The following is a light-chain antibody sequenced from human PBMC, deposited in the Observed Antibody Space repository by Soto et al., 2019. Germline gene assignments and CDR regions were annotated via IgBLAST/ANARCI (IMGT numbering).Light chain of an antibody. Sequence: DIQMPPSPSSLSASVVASVTITGRASQSISSYLNWYQQKPGKAPKLLIYAASTLQSGVPSRFSGSGSGTEFTLTISSLQPEDFATYYCQQHNSYPISFGQGTRLDIK. CDR3: QQHNSYPIS. V-gene: IGKV1-9*01. J-gene: IGKJ5*01. CDR1: QSISSY. CDR2: AAS.